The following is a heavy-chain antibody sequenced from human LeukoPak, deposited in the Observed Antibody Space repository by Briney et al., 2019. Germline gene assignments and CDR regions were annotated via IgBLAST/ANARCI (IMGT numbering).Heavy chain of an antibody. J-gene: IGHJ4*02. D-gene: IGHD4-17*01. V-gene: IGHV5-51*01. CDR1: GYSFTNYW. CDR2: IFPRNYET. CDR3: ARPEYGASDY. Sequence: GESLKISCKGSGYSFTNYWIGWVRQMPGKGLEWKGIIFPRNYETKYSPSFEGQVIISVDKSITTAYLQWNSLKASDTAMYFCARPEYGASDYWGQGTLVTVSS.